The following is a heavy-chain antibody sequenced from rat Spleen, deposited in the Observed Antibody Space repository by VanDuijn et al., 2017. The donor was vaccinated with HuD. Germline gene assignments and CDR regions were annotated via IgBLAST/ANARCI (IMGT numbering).Heavy chain of an antibody. V-gene: IGHV5-19*01. D-gene: IGHD2-1*01. Sequence: EVQLVESGGGLVQPGRSLKLSCAASGFIFSNYGMHWIRQAPTKGPEWVAAISQSGGSTYYRDSVKGRFTISRDNGKRTLHLQMDSLRSEDTATYYCVTWGLYYFGQGVMVTVSS. CDR1: GFIFSNYG. J-gene: IGHJ2*01. CDR2: ISQSGGST. CDR3: VTWGLYY.